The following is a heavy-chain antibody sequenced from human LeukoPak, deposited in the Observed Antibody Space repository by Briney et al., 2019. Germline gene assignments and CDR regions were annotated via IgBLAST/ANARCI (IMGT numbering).Heavy chain of an antibody. J-gene: IGHJ6*03. CDR2: IYYSGST. CDR3: ARSTRTLKDYYYYYYMDV. Sequence: SETLSLTCTVSGGSISSYYWSWIRQPPGKGLEWIGYIYYSGSTNYNPSLKSRVTISVDTSKNQFSLKLSSVTAADTAVYYCARSTRTLKDYYYYYYMDVWGKGTTVTVSS. D-gene: IGHD2-2*01. V-gene: IGHV4-59*01. CDR1: GGSISSYY.